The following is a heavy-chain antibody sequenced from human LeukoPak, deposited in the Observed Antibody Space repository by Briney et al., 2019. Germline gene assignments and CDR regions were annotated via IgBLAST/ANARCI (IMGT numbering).Heavy chain of an antibody. CDR2: ISSSCSTI. V-gene: IGHV3-48*03. D-gene: IGHD3-10*01. CDR1: GFTFSSYE. Sequence: PGGSLRLSCAASGFTFSSYEMNWVRQAPGKGLEWVSYISSSCSTIYYADSVEGRFTISRDNAKNSLYLHMNSLRAEDTAVYYCARDRDYYGSGSYYNRYFDYWGQGTLVTVSS. CDR3: ARDRDYYGSGSYYNRYFDY. J-gene: IGHJ4*02.